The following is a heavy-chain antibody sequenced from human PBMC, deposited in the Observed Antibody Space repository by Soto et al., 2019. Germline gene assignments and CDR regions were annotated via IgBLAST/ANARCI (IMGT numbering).Heavy chain of an antibody. Sequence: GGSLRLSCAASGFTFSSYSMNWVRQAPGKGLEWVSYISSSSSTIYYADSVKGRFTISRDNAKNSLYLQMNSLRDEDTAVYYCARDPGYYDFWSGPRFDPWGQGTLVTVSS. D-gene: IGHD3-3*01. J-gene: IGHJ5*02. V-gene: IGHV3-48*02. CDR3: ARDPGYYDFWSGPRFDP. CDR2: ISSSSSTI. CDR1: GFTFSSYS.